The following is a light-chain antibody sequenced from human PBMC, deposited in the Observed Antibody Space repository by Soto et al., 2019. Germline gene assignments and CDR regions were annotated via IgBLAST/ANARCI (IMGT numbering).Light chain of an antibody. J-gene: IGKJ1*01. CDR1: QSISSG. Sequence: DIQMTQSPSTLSASVGYRFTITCRASQSISSGLAWYQKKPGKAPRLLIYDASTLESGVPSRFSGSGSGTEFTLTISSLEPEDLAVYYCHQHGNRPPWTFGQGTKADIK. V-gene: IGKV1-5*01. CDR3: HQHGNRPPWT. CDR2: DAS.